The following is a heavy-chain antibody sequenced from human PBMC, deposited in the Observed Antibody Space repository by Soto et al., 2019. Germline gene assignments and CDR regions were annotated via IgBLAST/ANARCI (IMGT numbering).Heavy chain of an antibody. V-gene: IGHV4-59*08. J-gene: IGHJ6*03. D-gene: IGHD2-2*01. CDR2: IYYSGST. Sequence: SETLSLTYTVSGSSISSYSWSWVRQPPGKGLEWIGYIYYSGSTNYNPSLKSRVTISVDTSKNQFSLKLSSVTAADTAVYYCARLVVVVPAAIRGYYYYYMDVWGKGTTVTVSS. CDR1: GSSISSYS. CDR3: ARLVVVVPAAIRGYYYYYMDV.